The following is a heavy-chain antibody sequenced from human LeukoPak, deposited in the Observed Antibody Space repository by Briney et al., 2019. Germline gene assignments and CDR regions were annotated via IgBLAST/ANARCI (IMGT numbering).Heavy chain of an antibody. CDR3: ARVVSLVVAATPSDY. D-gene: IGHD2-15*01. Sequence: GASVKVSCTASGYTFTSYGISWVRQAPGQGLEWMGWISAYNGNTNYAQKLQGRVTMTTDTSTSTAYMELRSLRSDDTAVYYCARVVSLVVAATPSDYWGQGTLVTVSS. CDR1: GYTFTSYG. V-gene: IGHV1-18*01. CDR2: ISAYNGNT. J-gene: IGHJ4*02.